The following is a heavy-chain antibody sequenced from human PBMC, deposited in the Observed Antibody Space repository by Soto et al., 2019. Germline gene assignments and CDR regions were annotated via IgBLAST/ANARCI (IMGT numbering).Heavy chain of an antibody. D-gene: IGHD2-21*02. J-gene: IGHJ6*03. V-gene: IGHV3-23*01. CDR3: GSTYYNPSLKSRVTISVDTSKNQFSLKLSSVTAADTAVYYCARETGDVVVPAAIGGGYYYYYMDV. CDR1: GFNFPAYA. Sequence: GGSLRLSCAASGFNFPAYAMNWVRQATGKGLQWVSGLVGSGADKNYADSVRGRFTVSRDNSRNTLYLQMNSLRDEATAIYYCGSTYYNPSLKSRVTISVDTSKNQFSLKLSSVTAADTAVYYCARETGDVVVPAAIGGGYYYYYMDVWGKGTTVTVSS. CDR2: LVGSGADK.